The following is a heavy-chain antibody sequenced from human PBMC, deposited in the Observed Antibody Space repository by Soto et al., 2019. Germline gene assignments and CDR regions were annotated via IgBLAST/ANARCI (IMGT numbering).Heavy chain of an antibody. CDR1: GYTFTSYG. Sequence: ASVKVSCKASGYTFTSYGISWVRQAPGQGLEWMGWISAYNGNTNYAQKLQGRVTMTTDTSTSTAYMELRSLRSDDTAVYYCARVPFDLYSSGWYHFDYCGQGTLVTVSS. D-gene: IGHD6-19*01. CDR2: ISAYNGNT. J-gene: IGHJ4*02. V-gene: IGHV1-18*01. CDR3: ARVPFDLYSSGWYHFDY.